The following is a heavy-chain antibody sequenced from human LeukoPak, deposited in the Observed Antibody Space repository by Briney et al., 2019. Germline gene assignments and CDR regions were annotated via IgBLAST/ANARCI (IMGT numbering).Heavy chain of an antibody. V-gene: IGHV4-59*02. Sequence: SETLSLTCTVSGGSVSTYYWNWIRQPPGTGLEWIGYIYYSGSTNYNPSLKSRLTISVDTSNNQFSLKLSSVTAADTAVYYCASTSGYCSGGNCYSAFDYWGQGTLVTVSS. D-gene: IGHD2-15*01. CDR2: IYYSGST. J-gene: IGHJ4*02. CDR1: GGSVSTYY. CDR3: ASTSGYCSGGNCYSAFDY.